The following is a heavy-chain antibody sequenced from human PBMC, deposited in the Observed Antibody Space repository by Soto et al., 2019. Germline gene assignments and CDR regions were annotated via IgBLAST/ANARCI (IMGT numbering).Heavy chain of an antibody. CDR3: TLSYGDSYYYYYGMDV. CDR1: GFSFSRYT. J-gene: IGHJ6*02. Sequence: PGESLKISCVGSGFSFSRYTVGWVRQVPGKGLEWMGVIHPGDSDTIYSPSFQGQVTISADKSISTAYLRWSSLKASDTAMYYCTLSYGDSYYYYYGMDVWGQGTTVTVSS. CDR2: IHPGDSDT. V-gene: IGHV5-51*01. D-gene: IGHD4-17*01.